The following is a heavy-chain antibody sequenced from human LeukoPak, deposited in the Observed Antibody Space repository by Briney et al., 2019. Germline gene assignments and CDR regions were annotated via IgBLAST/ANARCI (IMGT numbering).Heavy chain of an antibody. CDR1: RDSVSSNSAA. CDR3: ARESAGTYYFDY. V-gene: IGHV6-1*01. J-gene: IGHJ4*02. D-gene: IGHD6-19*01. CDR2: TYYRSKWYN. Sequence: SQTLSLTCAISRDSVSSNSAAWNWIRQSPSRGLEWLGRTYYRSKWYNNYALSVKSRMTVNPDTSKNQISLQLNSVTPEDTAVYYCARESAGTYYFDYWGQGALVTVSS.